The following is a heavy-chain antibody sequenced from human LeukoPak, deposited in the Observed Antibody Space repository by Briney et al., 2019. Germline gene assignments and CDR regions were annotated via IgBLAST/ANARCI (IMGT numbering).Heavy chain of an antibody. CDR3: ARGPSTYPYYYYYGMDV. CDR1: GGSFSGYY. CDR2: INHSGST. Sequence: SETLSLTCAVYGGSFSGYYWSWIRQPPGKGLEWIGEINHSGSTNYNPSLKSRVTISVDTSKNQFSLKLSSVTAADTAVYYCARGPSTYPYYYYYGMDVWGQGTTVTVSS. J-gene: IGHJ6*02. D-gene: IGHD2-2*01. V-gene: IGHV4-34*01.